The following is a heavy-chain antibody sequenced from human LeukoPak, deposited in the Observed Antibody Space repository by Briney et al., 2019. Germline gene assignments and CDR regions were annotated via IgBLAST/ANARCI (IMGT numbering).Heavy chain of an antibody. CDR2: ISYDGSNK. CDR1: GFTFSSYG. V-gene: IGHV3-30*03. J-gene: IGHJ4*02. Sequence: GGSLRLSCAASGFTFSSYGMHWVRQAPGKGLEWVAVISYDGSNKYYADSVKGRFTISRDNSKRMLYLQMDSLRAEDTAVYYCARESRYDNRLYYFDYWGQGTLVTVSS. D-gene: IGHD3-9*01. CDR3: ARESRYDNRLYYFDY.